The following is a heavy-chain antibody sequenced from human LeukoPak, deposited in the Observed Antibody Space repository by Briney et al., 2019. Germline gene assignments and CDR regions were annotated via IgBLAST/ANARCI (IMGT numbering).Heavy chain of an antibody. V-gene: IGHV1-69*05. CDR1: GATFSSYA. J-gene: IGHJ4*02. D-gene: IGHD1-7*01. Sequence: ASGKVSCKASGATFSSYAISWVRQAPGQGLEWMGGIIPIFGTENYAQKFQGRVTLTTDESTSTAYMELSSLRSEDTAVYYCARAYNWNYFGQYYFDSWGQGTLVTVSS. CDR2: IIPIFGTE. CDR3: ARAYNWNYFGQYYFDS.